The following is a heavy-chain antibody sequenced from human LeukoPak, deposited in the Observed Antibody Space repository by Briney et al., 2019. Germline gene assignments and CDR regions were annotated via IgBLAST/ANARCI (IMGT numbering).Heavy chain of an antibody. D-gene: IGHD3-10*01. CDR1: GRSISSYY. CDR3: ARVITMVRGVITSRYRDYYGMDV. V-gene: IGHV4-59*01. CDR2: IYYSGST. Sequence: KSSETLSLTCTVSGRSISSYYWSWIRQPPGKGLEWIGSIYYSGSTNYHPSLKSRVTISVDTSKNQFSLKLSAVTAADTAVYYCARVITMVRGVITSRYRDYYGMDVWGQGTTVTVSS. J-gene: IGHJ6*02.